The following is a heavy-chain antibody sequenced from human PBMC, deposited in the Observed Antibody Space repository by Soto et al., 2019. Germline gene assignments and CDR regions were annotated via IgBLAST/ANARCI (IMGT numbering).Heavy chain of an antibody. J-gene: IGHJ4*02. CDR3: ARVDSIAVGVPFDL. D-gene: IGHD6-19*01. V-gene: IGHV3-74*01. CDR1: GFTFSSSW. Sequence: EVQLVESGGGVVQPGGSLRLSCAASGFTFSSSWMNWVRQVPVKGLEWISRLYSDGTGTNYADSVKGRFTISRDNAKNTLYLQMNSLRVEDTAVYYCARVDSIAVGVPFDLWGQGVLVTVSS. CDR2: LYSDGTGT.